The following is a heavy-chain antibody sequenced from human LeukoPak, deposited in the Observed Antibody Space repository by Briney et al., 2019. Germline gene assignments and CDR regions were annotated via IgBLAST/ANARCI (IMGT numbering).Heavy chain of an antibody. D-gene: IGHD6-19*01. V-gene: IGHV4-34*01. CDR1: GGSFSGYY. Sequence: SETLSLTCAVYGGSFSGYYWSWIRQPPGKGLEWIGEINHSGSTNYNPSLKSRVTISVDTSKNQFSLKLSSVTAADTAVYYCAKGIPVAGTDYFDYWGQGTLVTVSS. CDR2: INHSGST. J-gene: IGHJ4*02. CDR3: AKGIPVAGTDYFDY.